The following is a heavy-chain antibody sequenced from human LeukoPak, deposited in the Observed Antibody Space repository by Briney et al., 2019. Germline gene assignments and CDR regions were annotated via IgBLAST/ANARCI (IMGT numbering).Heavy chain of an antibody. J-gene: IGHJ4*02. CDR3: ARRLGYCSSTSCPFDY. V-gene: IGHV1-69*05. D-gene: IGHD2-2*01. CDR2: IIPIFGTA. Sequence: SVKVSCKASGGTFSSYAISWVRQAPGRGLEWMGGIIPIFGTANYAQKFQGRVTITTDESTSTAYMELSSLRSEDTAVYYCARRLGYCSSTSCPFDYWGQGTLVTVSS. CDR1: GGTFSSYA.